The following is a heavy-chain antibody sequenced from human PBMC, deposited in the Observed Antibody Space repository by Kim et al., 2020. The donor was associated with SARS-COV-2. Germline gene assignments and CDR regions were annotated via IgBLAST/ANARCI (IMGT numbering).Heavy chain of an antibody. CDR3: ATWTRQLGNYQYYAMDI. Sequence: VKGRFTISRDNSKNTVYLQMNSLRPEDTAVYYGATWTRQLGNYQYYAMDIWGQGTTVTVSS. J-gene: IGHJ6*02. V-gene: IGHV3-30*03. D-gene: IGHD7-27*01.